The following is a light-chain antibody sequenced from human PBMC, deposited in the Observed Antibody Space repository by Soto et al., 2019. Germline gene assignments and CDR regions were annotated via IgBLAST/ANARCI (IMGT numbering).Light chain of an antibody. J-gene: IGLJ2*01. CDR3: CSYAGSYTFGA. CDR1: NSDVGGYNY. CDR2: DVS. V-gene: IGLV2-11*01. Sequence: QSALTQPRSVSGSPGQSVTISCTGTNSDVGGYNYVSWYQQHPGKAPKLMIYDVSQRPSGVSDRFSGSKSGNTASLTISGLQTDDEADYYCCSYAGSYTFGAFGGGTKLTVL.